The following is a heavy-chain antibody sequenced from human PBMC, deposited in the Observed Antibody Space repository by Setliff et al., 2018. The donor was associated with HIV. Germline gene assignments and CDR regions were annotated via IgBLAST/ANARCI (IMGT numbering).Heavy chain of an antibody. D-gene: IGHD6-13*01. CDR3: ARAAGYSSSWHRYAFEI. V-gene: IGHV1-46*01. Sequence: ASVKVSCKASGYTFTSYYMHWVRQAPGQGLEWMGIINPSGGSTSYAQKFQGRVTMTRDTSTSTVYMELSSLRSEDTAVYYCARAAGYSSSWHRYAFEIWGQGTMVTVSS. CDR1: GYTFTSYY. J-gene: IGHJ3*02. CDR2: INPSGGST.